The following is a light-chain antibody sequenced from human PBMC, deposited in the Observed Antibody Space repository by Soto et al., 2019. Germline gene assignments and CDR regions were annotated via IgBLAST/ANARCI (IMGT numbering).Light chain of an antibody. CDR1: SSDVGGYNY. CDR3: SSYTTSNTRQIV. CDR2: DVS. V-gene: IGLV2-14*03. Sequence: ALTQPASVSGSPGQSITISCTGTSSDVGGYNYVSWYQHHPGKAPKLMIYDVSNQPSGVSNRFSGSKSGNTASLTISGLQPEDEADYYCSSYTTSNTRQIVFGTGTRSPS. J-gene: IGLJ1*01.